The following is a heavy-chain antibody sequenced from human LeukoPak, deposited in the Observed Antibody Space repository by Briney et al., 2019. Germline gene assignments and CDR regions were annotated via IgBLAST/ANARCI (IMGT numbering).Heavy chain of an antibody. CDR3: ARGTTVTWKPVDF. D-gene: IGHD4-11*01. Sequence: GGSLRLSCVASGFTFSPYAMHWVRQAPGKGLEWVAVISYDGSYKHYADSVKGRFTISRGNSKNTLYLQMNSLGAEDTAVYYCARGTTVTWKPVDFWGQGTLVTVSS. J-gene: IGHJ4*02. CDR1: GFTFSPYA. V-gene: IGHV3-30*04. CDR2: ISYDGSYK.